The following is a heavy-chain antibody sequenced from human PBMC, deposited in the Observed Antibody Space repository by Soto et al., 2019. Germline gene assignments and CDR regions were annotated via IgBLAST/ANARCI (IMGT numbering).Heavy chain of an antibody. CDR3: ARDPSTLDAFDI. CDR2: IYYSGST. V-gene: IGHV4-61*01. J-gene: IGHJ3*02. D-gene: IGHD2-2*01. CDR1: GGSVSSGSYY. Sequence: QVQLQESGPGLVKPSETLSLTCTVSGGSVSSGSYYWGWIRQPPGKGLEWIGYIYYSGSTNYNPSLKSRVTISVDTSKNQFSLKLSSVTAADTAVYYCARDPSTLDAFDIWGQGTMVTVSS.